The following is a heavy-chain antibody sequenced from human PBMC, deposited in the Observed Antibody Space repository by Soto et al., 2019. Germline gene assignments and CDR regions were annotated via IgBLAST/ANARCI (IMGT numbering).Heavy chain of an antibody. CDR3: AKDQQRYSSSGYWDY. Sequence: EVQLLESGGGLVQPGGSLRLSCAASGFTFSSYAMSWVRQAPGEGLEWVSTISGSGGSTYYADSVKGRFTISRDNSKNTLYLQMNSLRAEDTAVYYCAKDQQRYSSSGYWDYWGQGTLVTVSS. CDR1: GFTFSSYA. CDR2: ISGSGGST. J-gene: IGHJ4*02. V-gene: IGHV3-23*01. D-gene: IGHD6-13*01.